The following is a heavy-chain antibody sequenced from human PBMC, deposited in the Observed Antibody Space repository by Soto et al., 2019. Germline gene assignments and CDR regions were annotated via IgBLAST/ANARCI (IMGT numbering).Heavy chain of an antibody. CDR1: GGSISNYY. V-gene: IGHV4-59*01. D-gene: IGHD6-19*01. Sequence: ETLSITCTVSGGSISNYYWSWIRQPPGKGLEWIGYIYYSGSINYNPSLKSRVTISEDTSKNQFSLKMSSVTAADTAVYYCAREIAVAGTHYFDYWGQGTLVTVSS. CDR3: AREIAVAGTHYFDY. J-gene: IGHJ4*02. CDR2: IYYSGSI.